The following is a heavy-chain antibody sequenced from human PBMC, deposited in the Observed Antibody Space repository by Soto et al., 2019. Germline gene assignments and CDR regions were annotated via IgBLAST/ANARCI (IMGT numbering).Heavy chain of an antibody. CDR1: GFTFRSFT. V-gene: IGHV3-21*02. J-gene: IGHJ5*01. Sequence: VQLVESGGGLVKPGGSLRLSCAASGFTFRSFTMNWVRQAPGKGLEWVSTISSNSAYIYYTDALRGRFTISRDNAKNSLHLQMNSLRAEDTAVYYCTRGASRDSSARGWFDPWGPGTLVTVSS. D-gene: IGHD6-13*01. CDR2: ISSNSAYI. CDR3: TRGASRDSSARGWFDP.